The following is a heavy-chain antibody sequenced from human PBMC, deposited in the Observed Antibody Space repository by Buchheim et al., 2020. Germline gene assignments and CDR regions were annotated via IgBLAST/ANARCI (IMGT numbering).Heavy chain of an antibody. Sequence: QVQLVESGGGVVQPGRSLRLSCAASGFTFSSYAMHWVRQAPGKGLEWVAVISYDGSNKYYAESVKGRFTISRDNSKKTLYLQMNSLRAEDTAVYYCARAPSMYSPFDYWDQGTL. J-gene: IGHJ4*02. CDR2: ISYDGSNK. CDR1: GFTFSSYA. D-gene: IGHD2/OR15-2a*01. V-gene: IGHV3-30*04. CDR3: ARAPSMYSPFDY.